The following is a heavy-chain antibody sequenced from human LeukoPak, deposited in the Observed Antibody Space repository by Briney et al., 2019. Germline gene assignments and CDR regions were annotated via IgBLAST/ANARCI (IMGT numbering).Heavy chain of an antibody. Sequence: PSETLSLTCTVSGGSISSSSYYWGWVRQPPGKGPEWIGRISYTGSTYYNPSLKSRVTVSVDTTRNQFSLKLISVTAADTAVYYCATCSDSSGCDYWGQGTLVTVSS. CDR3: ATCSDSSGCDY. CDR2: ISYTGST. CDR1: GGSISSSSYY. D-gene: IGHD3-22*01. J-gene: IGHJ4*02. V-gene: IGHV4-39*01.